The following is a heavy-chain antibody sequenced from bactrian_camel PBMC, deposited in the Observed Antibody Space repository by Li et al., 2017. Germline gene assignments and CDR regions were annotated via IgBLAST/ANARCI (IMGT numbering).Heavy chain of an antibody. D-gene: IGHD6*01. J-gene: IGHJ4*01. CDR3: AGSTMVSRCRLDY. V-gene: IGHV3S54*01. Sequence: HVQLVESGGGSVQAGGSLRLSCTPSGNRESINIMGWFRQAPGKEREGLARIFTVPGTTAYADSVKGRFTISKDRATKILWLQMDSLKSEDTAMYYCAGSTMVSRCRLDYWGQGTQVTVS. CDR1: GNRESINI. CDR2: IFTVPGTT.